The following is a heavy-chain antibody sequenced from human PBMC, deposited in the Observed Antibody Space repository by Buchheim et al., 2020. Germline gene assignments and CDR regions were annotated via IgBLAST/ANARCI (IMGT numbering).Heavy chain of an antibody. V-gene: IGHV3-74*01. J-gene: IGHJ4*02. CDR3: ARGGPYSSSTIDY. CDR1: GFSISSHW. D-gene: IGHD6-6*01. CDR2: INSVGSST. Sequence: EVHLVESGGGLVQPGGSLRLSCAASGFSISSHWMHWVRQAPGKGLVWVSRINSVGSSTTYADSVKGRFTISRDNAQNTLYLQMNSLRAEDTAVYYCARGGPYSSSTIDYWGQGTL.